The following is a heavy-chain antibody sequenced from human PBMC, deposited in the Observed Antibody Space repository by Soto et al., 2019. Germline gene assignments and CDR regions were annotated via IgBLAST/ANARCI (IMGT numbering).Heavy chain of an antibody. CDR3: ARGDKLSLYPQLDY. J-gene: IGHJ4*02. Sequence: QVQLVQSGAEVKKPGASVKVSCKASGYTFTGNYMHWVRQAPGQGFEWMGWINVNSGGTKYAQKFPGWGTLTRDTSSSPGYMELSRLRSDDAAVFYCARGDKLSLYPQLDYWGQGTLVTVSS. CDR1: GYTFTGNY. V-gene: IGHV1-2*04. D-gene: IGHD3-16*02. CDR2: INVNSGGT.